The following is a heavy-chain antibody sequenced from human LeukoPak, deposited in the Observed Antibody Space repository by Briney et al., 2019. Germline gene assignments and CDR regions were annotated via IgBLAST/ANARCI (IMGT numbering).Heavy chain of an antibody. V-gene: IGHV3-15*01. CDR1: GFTFSNGW. Sequence: GGSLRLSCAASGFTFSNGWMSWVRQAPGKGLEWVGRIKSKRERGTTDYAAPVKGRFTISRDGSTNTVYLHMNSLKTEDTAVYFCTSNLYCSTSNCYTLDNWGQGTLVAVSP. CDR2: IKSKRERGTT. J-gene: IGHJ4*02. CDR3: TSNLYCSTSNCYTLDN. D-gene: IGHD2-2*02.